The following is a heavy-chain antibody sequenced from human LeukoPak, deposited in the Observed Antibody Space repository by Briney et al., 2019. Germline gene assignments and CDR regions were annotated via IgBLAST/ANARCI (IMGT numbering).Heavy chain of an antibody. CDR3: AKRSTDGYSYEVDY. CDR2: IRYYGSDK. D-gene: IGHD5-18*01. V-gene: IGHV3-30*02. J-gene: IGHJ4*02. CDR1: GFTFSSYG. Sequence: PGGSLRLSCAASGFTFSSYGMHWVRQAPGKGPEWVAFIRYYGSDKHYADSVKGRFTISRDNSQNTLYLQMNSLRAEDTAVYYCAKRSTDGYSYEVDYWGQGTLVTVSS.